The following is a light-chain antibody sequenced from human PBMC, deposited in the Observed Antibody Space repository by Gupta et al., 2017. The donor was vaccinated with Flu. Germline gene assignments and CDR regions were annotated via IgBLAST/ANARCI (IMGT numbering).Light chain of an antibody. Sequence: EIVLTQSPATPSLSPGERATLSCRASQSVSSNLAWYQQKPGQAPRLLIYDASNRASGIPARFSGSGSGTDFTLTISSLEPEDFAVYYCQQRSNWPLLTFGGGTKVEIK. CDR1: QSVSSN. J-gene: IGKJ4*01. CDR3: QQRSNWPLLT. CDR2: DAS. V-gene: IGKV3-11*01.